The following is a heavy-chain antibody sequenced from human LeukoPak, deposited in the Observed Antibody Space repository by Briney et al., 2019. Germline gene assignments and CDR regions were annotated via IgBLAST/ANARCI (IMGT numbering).Heavy chain of an antibody. CDR1: GGSISSYY. CDR2: IYYSGST. CDR3: ARHGGAFDY. Sequence: SETLSLTCPVSGGSISSYYWSWIRQPPGKGLEWIGYIYYSGSTNYNPSLKSRVTISVDTSKNQFSLKLSSVTAADTAVYYCARHGGAFDYWGQGTLVTVSS. D-gene: IGHD3-16*01. V-gene: IGHV4-59*08. J-gene: IGHJ4*02.